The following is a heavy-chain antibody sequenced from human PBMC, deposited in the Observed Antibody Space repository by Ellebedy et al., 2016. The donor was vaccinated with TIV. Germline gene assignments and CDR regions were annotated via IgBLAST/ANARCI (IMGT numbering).Heavy chain of an antibody. Sequence: SETLSLTCTVSGGSISSYYWSWIRQPPGKGLEWIGYIYYSGSTNYNPSLKSRVTISVDTSKNQFSLKLSSVTAADTAVYYCAREVVDRTSYYYYGMDVWGQGTTVTVSS. CDR3: AREVVDRTSYYYYGMDV. J-gene: IGHJ6*02. CDR2: IYYSGST. V-gene: IGHV4-59*01. CDR1: GGSISSYY. D-gene: IGHD1-14*01.